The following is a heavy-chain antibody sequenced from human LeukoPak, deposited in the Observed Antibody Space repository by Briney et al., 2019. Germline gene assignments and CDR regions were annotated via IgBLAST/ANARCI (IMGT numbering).Heavy chain of an antibody. CDR2: INSDGINT. J-gene: IGHJ5*02. Sequence: GGSLRLSCAASGFTFSSYDMSWVRQAPGRGLEWVSRINSDGINTSYADSVKGRFTISRDNAKNTLNLQMNSLRAEDTAVYYCARDLGQYYDTSDNWFDPWGQGTLVTVSS. CDR1: GFTFSSYD. CDR3: ARDLGQYYDTSDNWFDP. V-gene: IGHV3-74*01. D-gene: IGHD3-22*01.